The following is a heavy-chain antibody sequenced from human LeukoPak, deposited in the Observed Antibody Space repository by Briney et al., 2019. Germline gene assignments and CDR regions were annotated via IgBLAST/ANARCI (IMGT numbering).Heavy chain of an antibody. CDR3: AKAASSSWPSYYYGMDV. CDR2: ISSSSSYI. V-gene: IGHV3-21*04. CDR1: GFTFSSYS. J-gene: IGHJ6*02. D-gene: IGHD6-13*01. Sequence: PGGSLRLSCAASGFTFSSYSMNWVRQAPGKGLEWVSSISSSSSYIYYADSVKGRFTISRDNSKNTVYLQMSSLRVGDTAVYYCAKAASSSWPSYYYGMDVWGQGTTVTVSS.